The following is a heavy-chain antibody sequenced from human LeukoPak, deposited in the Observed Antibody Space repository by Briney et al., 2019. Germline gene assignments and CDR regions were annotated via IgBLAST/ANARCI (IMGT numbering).Heavy chain of an antibody. CDR2: IRYDGSNK. V-gene: IGHV3-30*02. J-gene: IGHJ4*02. Sequence: GGSLRLSCAASGFTFSSYGVHWVRQAPGKGLEWVAFIRYDGSNKYYADSVKGRFTISRDNSKNTLYLQMNSLRVEDTAVYYCARVGYTGTWYSSPPFDYWGQGTLVTVSS. D-gene: IGHD6-13*01. CDR1: GFTFSSYG. CDR3: ARVGYTGTWYSSPPFDY.